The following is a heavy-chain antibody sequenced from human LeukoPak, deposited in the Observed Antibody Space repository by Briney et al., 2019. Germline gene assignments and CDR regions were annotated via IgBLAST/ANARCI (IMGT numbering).Heavy chain of an antibody. CDR1: GFTFSSYW. Sequence: GGSLRLSCAASGFTFSSYWMNWVRQAPGKGLEGVANIEQGGGEKNYVDSVKGRFTISRDNAKNSLYLEMNSLRAEDTAVYYCAGGAGWLSDSWGRGTLVTVSS. CDR3: AGGAGWLSDS. CDR2: IEQGGGEK. J-gene: IGHJ5*01. V-gene: IGHV3-7*01. D-gene: IGHD3-22*01.